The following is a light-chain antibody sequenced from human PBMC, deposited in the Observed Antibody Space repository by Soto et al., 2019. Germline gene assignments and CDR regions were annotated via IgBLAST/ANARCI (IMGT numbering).Light chain of an antibody. V-gene: IGKV3-20*01. Sequence: EIVLTQSPGTLSLSPGERATLSCRASQSVSSTYLGWYQQKPGQAPRLLIYGALSRATGIPDRFSGSGSGTDYTLTITRLEPEDFAVHYCQHYGSSPYTFGQGTKLEIK. CDR3: QHYGSSPYT. J-gene: IGKJ2*01. CDR2: GAL. CDR1: QSVSSTY.